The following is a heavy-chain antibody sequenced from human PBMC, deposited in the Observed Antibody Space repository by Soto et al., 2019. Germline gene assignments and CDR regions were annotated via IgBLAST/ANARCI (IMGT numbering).Heavy chain of an antibody. CDR3: ARDSTPYYGSVSSDY. D-gene: IGHD3-10*01. Sequence: EVQLVESGGGLVKPGGSLRLSCAASGFTFSSYSMNWVRQAPGKGLECVSSISSSGSYIYYADSLKGRFTVSRDNAKNSLYLQMNSLSAEDTAVYYCARDSTPYYGSVSSDYWGQGTLVTVSS. V-gene: IGHV3-21*01. J-gene: IGHJ4*02. CDR2: ISSSGSYI. CDR1: GFTFSSYS.